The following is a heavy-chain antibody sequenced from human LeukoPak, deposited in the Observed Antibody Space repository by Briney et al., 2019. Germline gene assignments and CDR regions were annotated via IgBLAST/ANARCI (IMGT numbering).Heavy chain of an antibody. CDR1: GYSILSGYY. D-gene: IGHD6-13*01. CDR3: ARGGSSWYSEIDY. V-gene: IGHV4-38-2*02. Sequence: SETLSLTCTVSGYSILSGYYWGWIRQPPGKGLEWIGTIYRSGSTYYIPSLKSRVTISVDTSKNQFSLKLSSVTAADTAVYYCARGGSSWYSEIDYWGQGTLVTVSS. CDR2: IYRSGST. J-gene: IGHJ4*02.